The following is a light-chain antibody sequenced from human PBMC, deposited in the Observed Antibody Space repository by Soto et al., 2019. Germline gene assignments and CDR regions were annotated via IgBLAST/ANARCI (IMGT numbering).Light chain of an antibody. V-gene: IGKV1-33*01. J-gene: IGKJ2*01. CDR1: QDISNY. CDR2: DAS. CDR3: QQYDNLPAYT. Sequence: DIQMTQSPSSLSASVGDRVTITCQASQDISNYLNWYQQKPGKAPKLLIYDASNLETRVPSRFSGSGSGTDFTFTISSLQPEDSATYYCQQYDNLPAYTFGQGTKLEIK.